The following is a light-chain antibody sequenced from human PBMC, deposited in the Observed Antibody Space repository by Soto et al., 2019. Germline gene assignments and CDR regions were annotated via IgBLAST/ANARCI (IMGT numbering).Light chain of an antibody. Sequence: EIVLTQSPGTLSLSPGDRATISCRASQSVSSSYLGWYQQKPGQAPRLLIYGASSRATGIPDRFSGSGSGTDFTLTISRLAPEDFAVYYCQQYGSLLTFGGGTKVEIK. CDR3: QQYGSLLT. V-gene: IGKV3-20*01. CDR2: GAS. CDR1: QSVSSSY. J-gene: IGKJ4*01.